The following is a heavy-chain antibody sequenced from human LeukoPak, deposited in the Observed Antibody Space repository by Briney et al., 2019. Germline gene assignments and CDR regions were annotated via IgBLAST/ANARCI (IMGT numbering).Heavy chain of an antibody. CDR2: ISSSSGYL. J-gene: IGHJ4*02. CDR1: GFTFSIYN. CDR3: AKDWGHN. Sequence: PGGSLRLSCTASGFTFSIYNMNWVRQAPGKGLEWVALISSSSGYLYYTDSVKGRFTISRDNSMNTLYLQMNNVRAEDTALFYCAKDWGHNWGQGTQVTVSS. V-gene: IGHV3-21*04. D-gene: IGHD3-16*01.